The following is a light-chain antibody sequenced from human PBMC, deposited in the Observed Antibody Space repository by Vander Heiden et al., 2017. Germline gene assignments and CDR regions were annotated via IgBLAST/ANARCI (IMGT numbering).Light chain of an antibody. CDR1: QSVSSY. V-gene: IGKV3-11*01. CDR3: QQRSNWPPYT. CDR2: DAS. Sequence: EILFTQSPATLSLSPGERATLSCRASQSVSSYLAWYQQKPGQAPRLLIYDASNRATGIPARFSGSGSGTDFTLTISSLEPEDFAVYYCQQRSNWPPYTFGQGTKVEIK. J-gene: IGKJ2*01.